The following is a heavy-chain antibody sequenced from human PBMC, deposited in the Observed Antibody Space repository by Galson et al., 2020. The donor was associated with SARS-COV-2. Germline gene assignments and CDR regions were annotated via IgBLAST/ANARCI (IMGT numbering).Heavy chain of an antibody. D-gene: IGHD3-9*01. CDR1: GGSFSGYY. CDR2: INHSGST. J-gene: IGHJ6*03. CDR3: ARVLRYFDWLLSGHYYYYMDV. Sequence: SETLSLTCAVYGGSFSGYYWSWIRQPPGKGLEWIGEINHSGSTNYNPSLKSRVTISVDTSKNQFSLKLSSVTAADTAVYYCARVLRYFDWLLSGHYYYYMDVWGKGTTVTVSS. V-gene: IGHV4-34*01.